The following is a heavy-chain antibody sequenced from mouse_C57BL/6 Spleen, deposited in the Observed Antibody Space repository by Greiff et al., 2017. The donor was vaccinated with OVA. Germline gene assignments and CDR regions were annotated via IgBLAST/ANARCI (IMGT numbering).Heavy chain of an antibody. J-gene: IGHJ1*03. Sequence: EVQVVESGGGLVKPGGSLKLSCAASGFTFSDYGMHWVRQAPEKGLEWVAYISSGSSTIYYADTVKGRFTISRDNAKNTLFLQMTSLRSEDTAMYYCARHYYGSSYVRYFDVWGTGTTVTVSS. CDR2: ISSGSSTI. D-gene: IGHD1-1*01. CDR1: GFTFSDYG. CDR3: ARHYYGSSYVRYFDV. V-gene: IGHV5-17*01.